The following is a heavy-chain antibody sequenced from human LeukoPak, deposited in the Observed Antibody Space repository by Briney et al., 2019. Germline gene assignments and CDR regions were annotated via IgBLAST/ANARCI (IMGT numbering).Heavy chain of an antibody. J-gene: IGHJ3*02. D-gene: IGHD3-10*01. CDR2: IYYSGST. CDR3: ARRQVRNYYGSGSHAFDI. Sequence: SETLSLTCTVSGGSISSYYWSWIRQPPGKGLEWIGYIYYSGSTNYNPSLKSRVTISVDTSKNQFSLKLSSVTAADTAVYYCARRQVRNYYGSGSHAFDIWGQGTMVTVSS. V-gene: IGHV4-59*01. CDR1: GGSISSYY.